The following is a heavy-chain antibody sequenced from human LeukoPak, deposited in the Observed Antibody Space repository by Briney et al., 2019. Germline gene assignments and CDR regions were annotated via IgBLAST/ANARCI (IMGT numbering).Heavy chain of an antibody. J-gene: IGHJ5*02. CDR1: GGSISSYY. CDR3: ARDNSSGYYQNWFDP. D-gene: IGHD3-22*01. CDR2: IYTSGST. Sequence: PSETLSLTCTVSGGSISSYYWSWIRQPAGKGLEWIGRIYTSGSTNYNPSLKSRVTMSVDTSKNQFSLKLSSVTAADTAVYYCARDNSSGYYQNWFDPWGQGTLVTVSS. V-gene: IGHV4-4*07.